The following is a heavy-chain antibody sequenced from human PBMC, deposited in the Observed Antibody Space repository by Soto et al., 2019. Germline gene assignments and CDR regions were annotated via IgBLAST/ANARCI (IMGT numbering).Heavy chain of an antibody. CDR2: IYYSGST. D-gene: IGHD2-15*01. CDR3: ARDRGGVVRYFDY. Sequence: SETLSLTCTVSGGSISSGDYYWSWIRQPPGKGLEWIGYIYYSGSTYYNPSLKSRVTISVDTSKNQFSLKLSSVTAADTAVNCCARDRGGVVRYFDYWGQGTLVTVSS. CDR1: GGSISSGDYY. V-gene: IGHV4-30-4*08. J-gene: IGHJ4*01.